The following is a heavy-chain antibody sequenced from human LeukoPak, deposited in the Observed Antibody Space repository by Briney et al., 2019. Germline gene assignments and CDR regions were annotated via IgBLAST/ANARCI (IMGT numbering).Heavy chain of an antibody. D-gene: IGHD2-2*01. J-gene: IGHJ4*02. CDR3: ARGYCSSTSCYLDH. Sequence: PSETLSLTCTVSGGSISSYYWGWIRQPPGKGLEWIGYIYYRGSTYYNPSLKSRITISLDKSKNQFSLNLSSVTAADTAVYYCARGYCSSTSCYLDHWGQGTLVTVSS. V-gene: IGHV4-59*12. CDR2: IYYRGST. CDR1: GGSISSYY.